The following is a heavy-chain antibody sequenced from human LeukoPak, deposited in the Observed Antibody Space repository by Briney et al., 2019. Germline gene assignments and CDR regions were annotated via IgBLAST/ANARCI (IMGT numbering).Heavy chain of an antibody. J-gene: IGHJ4*02. V-gene: IGHV1-69*13. CDR3: ARAPGEMATTFDY. CDR1: GGTFSSYA. Sequence: ASVRVSCKASGGTFSSYAISWVRQAPGQGLEWMGGIIPIFGTANYAQKFQGRVTITADESTSTAYMELSSLRSEDTAVYYCARAPGEMATTFDYWGQGTLVTVSS. CDR2: IIPIFGTA. D-gene: IGHD5-24*01.